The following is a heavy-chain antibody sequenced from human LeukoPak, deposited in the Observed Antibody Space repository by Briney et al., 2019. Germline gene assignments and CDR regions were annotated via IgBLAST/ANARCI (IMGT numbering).Heavy chain of an antibody. CDR1: GGSISSGSYF. V-gene: IGHV4-61*02. Sequence: PSETLSLTCTVSGGSISSGSYFWSWIRQPAGKGLEWIGRIYTSGSTNYNPSLKSRVTISVDTSKNQFSLKLSSVTAADTAVYYCARDLFLSGVGARDYWGQGTLVTVSS. CDR2: IYTSGST. D-gene: IGHD1-26*01. J-gene: IGHJ4*02. CDR3: ARDLFLSGVGARDY.